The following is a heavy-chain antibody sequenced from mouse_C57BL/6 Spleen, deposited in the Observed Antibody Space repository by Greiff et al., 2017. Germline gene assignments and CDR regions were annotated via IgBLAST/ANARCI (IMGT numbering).Heavy chain of an antibody. CDR3: ARSYYSNSWFAY. CDR1: GYTFTDYN. Sequence: DVQLQESGPELVKPGASVKMSCKASGYTFTDYNMHWVKQSHGKSLEWIGYINPNNGGTSYNQKFKGKATLTVNKSSSPAYMELRSLTSDESAVYYCARSYYSNSWFAYWGQGTLVTVSA. J-gene: IGHJ3*01. D-gene: IGHD2-5*01. CDR2: INPNNGGT. V-gene: IGHV1-22*01.